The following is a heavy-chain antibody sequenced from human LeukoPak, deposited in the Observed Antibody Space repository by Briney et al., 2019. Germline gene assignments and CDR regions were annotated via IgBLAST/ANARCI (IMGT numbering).Heavy chain of an antibody. CDR1: GYTFTGYY. J-gene: IGHJ6*02. Sequence: ASVKVSCKASGYTFTGYYMHWVRQAPGQRLEWMGWINPNSGGTNYAQKFQGRVTMTRDASISTAYMELSRLRSDDTAVYYCARSIAARHASNYYYYGMDVWGQGTTVTVSS. V-gene: IGHV1-2*02. CDR2: INPNSGGT. D-gene: IGHD6-6*01. CDR3: ARSIAARHASNYYYYGMDV.